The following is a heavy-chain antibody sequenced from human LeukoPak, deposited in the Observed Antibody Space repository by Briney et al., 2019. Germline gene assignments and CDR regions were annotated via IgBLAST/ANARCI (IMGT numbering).Heavy chain of an antibody. J-gene: IGHJ4*02. Sequence: PSQTLSLTCTVSGGSISSGDYYWSWIRQPPGKGLEYIGYIYYSGSTYYNPSLKSRITISVDTSKNQFSLKLSSVTAADTAVYYCARGSRSSSIDYWGQGTLVTVSS. CDR1: GGSISSGDYY. D-gene: IGHD6-6*01. CDR2: IYYSGST. CDR3: ARGSRSSSIDY. V-gene: IGHV4-30-4*01.